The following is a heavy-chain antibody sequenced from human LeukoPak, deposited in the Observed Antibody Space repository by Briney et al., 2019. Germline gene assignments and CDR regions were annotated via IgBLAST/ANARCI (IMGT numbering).Heavy chain of an antibody. D-gene: IGHD3-3*01. J-gene: IGHJ4*02. CDR1: GYTFTSYG. CDR3: ARDPSSGDFWSGYYSHFDY. V-gene: IGHV1-18*01. CDR2: ISAYNGNT. Sequence: GASVKVSCKAPGYTFTSYGISWVRQAPGQGLEWMGWISAYNGNTNYAQKLQGRVTMTTDTSTSTAYMELRSLRSDDTAVYYCARDPSSGDFWSGYYSHFDYWGQGTLVTVSS.